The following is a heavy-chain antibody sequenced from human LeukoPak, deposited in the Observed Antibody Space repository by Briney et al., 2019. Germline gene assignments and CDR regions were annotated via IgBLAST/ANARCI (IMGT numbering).Heavy chain of an antibody. D-gene: IGHD3-16*01. CDR1: GGSISSYY. V-gene: IGHV4-59*01. CDR3: AREWGLNGIDS. J-gene: IGHJ4*02. CDR2: IYYSGST. Sequence: PSETLSLTCTVSGGSISSYYWSWIRQTPGKGLEWIGYIYYSGSTNYNPSLKSRVTMSVDTSKNQFSLKVSSVTAADTAAYYCAREWGLNGIDSWGQGTLVTVSS.